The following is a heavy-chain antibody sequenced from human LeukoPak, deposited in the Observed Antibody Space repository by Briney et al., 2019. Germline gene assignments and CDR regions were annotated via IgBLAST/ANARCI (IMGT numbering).Heavy chain of an antibody. D-gene: IGHD5-18*01. CDR2: IRYDGSNK. CDR1: GLTFSSYG. V-gene: IGHV3-30*02. Sequence: GGSLRLSCAVSGLTFSSYGMHWVRQAPGKGLEWAAFIRYDGSNKYYADSVKGRFTISRDNSKNTLYLQMNSLRAEDTAVYYCAAEWIQLWCFDYWGQGTLVTVSS. CDR3: AAEWIQLWCFDY. J-gene: IGHJ4*02.